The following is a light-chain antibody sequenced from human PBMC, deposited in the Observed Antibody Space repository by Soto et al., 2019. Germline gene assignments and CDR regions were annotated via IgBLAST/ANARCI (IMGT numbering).Light chain of an antibody. Sequence: EIVLTQSPGTLSLSPGERATLSCRASQSINDKCLAWYRQTPGQAPRLLIYGASVRGTGIPDRFSGSGSGTDFTLTISRLEPEDFAVYYCQQYGTSTGTFGQGTKVEIK. CDR2: GAS. CDR1: QSINDKC. J-gene: IGKJ1*01. V-gene: IGKV3-20*01. CDR3: QQYGTSTGT.